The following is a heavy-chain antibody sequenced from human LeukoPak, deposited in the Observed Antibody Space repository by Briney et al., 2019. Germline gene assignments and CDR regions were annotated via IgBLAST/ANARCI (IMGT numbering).Heavy chain of an antibody. V-gene: IGHV4-59*01. J-gene: IGHJ5*02. CDR2: IYYSGST. Sequence: SETLSLTCTVFGGSISSYYWSWIRQPPGKGLEWIGYIYYSGSTNYNPSLKSRVTISVDTSKNQFSLKLSSVTAADTAAYYCARGVLSFDPWGQGTLVTVSS. CDR1: GGSISSYY. CDR3: ARGVLSFDP.